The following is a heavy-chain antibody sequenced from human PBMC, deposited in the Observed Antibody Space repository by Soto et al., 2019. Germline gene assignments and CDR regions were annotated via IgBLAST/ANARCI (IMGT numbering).Heavy chain of an antibody. CDR2: VYHSGSP. J-gene: IGHJ4*02. CDR3: ARDKITGLFDY. CDR1: GGSISSTNW. D-gene: IGHD2-8*02. Sequence: SETLSLTCAVSGGSISSTNWWTWVRQPPGKGLEWIGEVYHSGSPTYSPSLRGRATISVDKSNNQFSLRLRSVTAADTAVYYCARDKITGLFDYWGQGTLVTVPQ. V-gene: IGHV4-4*02.